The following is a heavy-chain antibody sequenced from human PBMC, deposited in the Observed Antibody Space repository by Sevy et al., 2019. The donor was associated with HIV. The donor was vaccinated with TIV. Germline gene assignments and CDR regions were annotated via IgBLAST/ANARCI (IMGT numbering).Heavy chain of an antibody. Sequence: GGSLRLSCAASGFTFSSYGIHWVRQAPGKGLEWVAVIWYDGSNKYYADSVKGRFTISRDNSKNTLYLQMNSLRAEDTAVYYCARENSTHWYFDLWGRGTLVTVSS. J-gene: IGHJ2*01. D-gene: IGHD4-17*01. CDR2: IWYDGSNK. CDR1: GFTFSSYG. V-gene: IGHV3-33*01. CDR3: ARENSTHWYFDL.